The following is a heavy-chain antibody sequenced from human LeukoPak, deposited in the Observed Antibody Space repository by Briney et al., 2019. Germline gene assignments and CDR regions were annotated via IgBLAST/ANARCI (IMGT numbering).Heavy chain of an antibody. CDR2: IYSGGST. Sequence: PGGSLRLSCAASGFTVSSNYMSWVRQAPGKGLEWVSVIYSGGSTYYADSVKGRFTISRDNSKNTLYLQMTSLRAEDTAVYYCAREGRAYYDSSGYYYDAFDIWGQGTMVTVSS. CDR3: AREGRAYYDSSGYYYDAFDI. J-gene: IGHJ3*02. CDR1: GFTVSSNY. V-gene: IGHV3-53*01. D-gene: IGHD3-22*01.